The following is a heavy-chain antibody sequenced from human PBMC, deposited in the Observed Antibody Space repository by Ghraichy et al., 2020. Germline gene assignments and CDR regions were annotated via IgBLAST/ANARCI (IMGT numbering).Heavy chain of an antibody. CDR3: ARGGTGSDY. V-gene: IGHV3-53*01. D-gene: IGHD6-19*01. CDR2: IYGGGST. CDR1: GFTVRSDY. J-gene: IGHJ4*02. Sequence: ETLSLTCAASGFTVRSDYMSWVRQAPGKGLEWVSVIYGGGSTYYADSVTGRFTISRDDSKNTVYLHMNSLTAEDTAVYYCARGGTGSDYWGQGTLVTVSS.